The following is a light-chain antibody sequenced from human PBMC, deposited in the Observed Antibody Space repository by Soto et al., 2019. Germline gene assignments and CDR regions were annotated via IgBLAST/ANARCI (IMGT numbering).Light chain of an antibody. CDR1: QNIDKG. V-gene: IGKV1-5*01. Sequence: DSQGTQSPSKRSAGVGGRVRMTSRASQNIDKGLAWYQQKPQKAPKLLIFDASTLESGVPSRFSGSGSGTHFPLTSRTLQPNDLATYYSHQYQPYKLTVGPGTKVDIK. CDR2: DAS. CDR3: HQYQPYKLT. J-gene: IGKJ1*01.